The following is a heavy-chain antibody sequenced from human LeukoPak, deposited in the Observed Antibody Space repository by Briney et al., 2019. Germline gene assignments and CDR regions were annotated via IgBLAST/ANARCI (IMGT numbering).Heavy chain of an antibody. CDR1: GGSISRSSYY. Sequence: SETLSLTCTVSGGSISRSSYYWGWIRQPPGKGLEWIGSIYYSGSTYYNPSLKSRVTISVDTSKNQFSLKLSSVTAADTAVYCCARVVAAAGNTGLGFDYWGQGTLVTVSS. D-gene: IGHD6-13*01. J-gene: IGHJ4*02. V-gene: IGHV4-39*07. CDR3: ARVVAAAGNTGLGFDY. CDR2: IYYSGST.